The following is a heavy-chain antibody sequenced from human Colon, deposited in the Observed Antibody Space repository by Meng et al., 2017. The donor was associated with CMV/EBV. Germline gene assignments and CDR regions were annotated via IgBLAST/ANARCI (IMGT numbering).Heavy chain of an antibody. Sequence: GESLKISCAASGFMFSTYRMSWVRQAPGKGLEWVASIKEDGSEKWYADSVKGRFTIARNNAESSVYLQMNNLRAEDTAAYYCAREERWFGELPVPWGQGTLVTVSS. D-gene: IGHD3-10*01. V-gene: IGHV3-7*01. J-gene: IGHJ5*02. CDR3: AREERWFGELPVP. CDR1: GFMFSTYR. CDR2: IKEDGSEK.